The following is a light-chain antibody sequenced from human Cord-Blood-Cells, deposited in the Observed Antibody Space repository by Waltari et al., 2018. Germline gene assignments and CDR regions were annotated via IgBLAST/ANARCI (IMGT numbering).Light chain of an antibody. CDR2: QDS. Sequence: SYELTHPPSVSVSPRQTASITCSGEKVGDKYACWYQQKPGQSPVLVIYQDSKLPSGIPERFSGSNSGNTATLTISGTQAMDEADYYCQAWDSSTVVFGGGTKLTVL. CDR3: QAWDSSTVV. V-gene: IGLV3-1*01. CDR1: KVGDKY. J-gene: IGLJ2*01.